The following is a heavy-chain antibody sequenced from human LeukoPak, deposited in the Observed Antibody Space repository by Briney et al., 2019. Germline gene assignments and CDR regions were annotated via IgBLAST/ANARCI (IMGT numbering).Heavy chain of an antibody. CDR1: GFTFSSYE. CDR3: AREIRYWFDP. Sequence: GGSLRLFCAASGFTFSSYEMNWVRQAPGKGLEWVSYISTSGNSIYYADSVKGRFTISRDNAKNSLFLQMNSLRAEDTAVYYCAREIRYWFDPWGQGTLVTVSS. D-gene: IGHD3-3*01. J-gene: IGHJ5*01. CDR2: ISTSGNSI. V-gene: IGHV3-48*03.